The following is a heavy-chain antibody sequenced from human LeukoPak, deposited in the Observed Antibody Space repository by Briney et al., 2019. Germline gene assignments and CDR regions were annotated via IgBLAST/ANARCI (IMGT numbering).Heavy chain of an antibody. Sequence: PGGSLRLSCSASGFTISSYAMHWVRQAPGKGLEYVSAINSNGGTTYYSDSVKGRFTISRDNSKNTLYLQMSSLRAEDTAVYYCVKMGTYYYDSSGSNYWGQGTLVTVSS. V-gene: IGHV3-64D*09. CDR1: GFTISSYA. D-gene: IGHD3-22*01. CDR3: VKMGTYYYDSSGSNY. CDR2: INSNGGTT. J-gene: IGHJ4*02.